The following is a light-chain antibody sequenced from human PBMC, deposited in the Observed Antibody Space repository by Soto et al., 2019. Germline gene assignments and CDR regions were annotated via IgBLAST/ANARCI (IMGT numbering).Light chain of an antibody. V-gene: IGKV1-33*01. J-gene: IGKJ4*01. CDR1: QDISNY. CDR2: DAS. CDR3: QKYDNLPQGT. Sequence: DIQMTQSPSSLSASVGDRVTITCQASQDISNYLNWYQQKPGKAPKLLIYDASNFETGVPSRFSRRRSGTDFTFTISSLQPEDIATYYCQKYDNLPQGTFGGGTKVEI.